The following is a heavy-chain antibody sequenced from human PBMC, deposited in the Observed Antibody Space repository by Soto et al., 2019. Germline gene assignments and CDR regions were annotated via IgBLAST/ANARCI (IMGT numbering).Heavy chain of an antibody. V-gene: IGHV3-7*01. CDR3: WAYSTGR. CDR1: GFAFSSHW. CDR2: IKPDGSGK. Sequence: PGGSLRLSCAASGFAFSSHWMTWVRQAPGKGLYWVANIKPDGSGKWYVDSVKGRFTISRDNVNNVLYLEMNNLRVEDTALYYCWAYSTGRWGPGTLVTVSS. J-gene: IGHJ4*02. D-gene: IGHD2-21*01.